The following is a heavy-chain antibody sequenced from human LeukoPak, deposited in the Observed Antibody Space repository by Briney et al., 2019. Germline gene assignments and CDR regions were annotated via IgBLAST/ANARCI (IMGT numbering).Heavy chain of an antibody. V-gene: IGHV1-69*13. D-gene: IGHD3-22*01. Sequence: LVKVSCKASGGTFSSYAISWVRQAPGQGLEWMGGIIPIFGTANYAQKFQGRVTITADESTSTAYMELSSLRSEDTAVYYCARGAEYYYDSSGYDAFDIWGQGTMVTVSS. CDR3: ARGAEYYYDSSGYDAFDI. J-gene: IGHJ3*02. CDR2: IIPIFGTA. CDR1: GGTFSSYA.